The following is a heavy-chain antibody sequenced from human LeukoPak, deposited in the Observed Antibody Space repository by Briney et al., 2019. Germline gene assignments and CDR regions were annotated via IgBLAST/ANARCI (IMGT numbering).Heavy chain of an antibody. CDR2: IYSGGST. Sequence: GGSMRLSCAASGFVVNYNYMSWVRQAPGKGLEWFSVIYSGGSTYYADSVKGRFTISRDNSKNTVYLQMNSLRVEDTAVYYCARVKVGITYWFDPWGQGTLVTVSS. V-gene: IGHV3-66*01. J-gene: IGHJ5*02. D-gene: IGHD1-26*01. CDR3: ARVKVGITYWFDP. CDR1: GFVVNYNY.